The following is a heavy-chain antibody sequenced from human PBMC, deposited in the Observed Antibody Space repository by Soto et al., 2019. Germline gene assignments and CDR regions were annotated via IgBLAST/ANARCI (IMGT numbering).Heavy chain of an antibody. CDR3: ARGVVRGLIIANWFDP. Sequence: GASVKVSCKASGYTFTSYGISWVRQSPGQGLEWMGWISAYNGNTNYAQKLQGRVTMTTDTSTSTAYMELRSLRSDDTAVYYCARGVVRGLIIANWFDPLGQATLVIVSS. CDR2: ISAYNGNT. J-gene: IGHJ5*02. V-gene: IGHV1-18*04. D-gene: IGHD3-10*01. CDR1: GYTFTSYG.